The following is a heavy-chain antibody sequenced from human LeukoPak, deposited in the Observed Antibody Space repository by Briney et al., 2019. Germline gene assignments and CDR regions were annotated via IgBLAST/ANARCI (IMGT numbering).Heavy chain of an antibody. CDR2: MNPNSGNT. CDR1: GYTFTSYD. Sequence: ASVKVSCKASGYTFTSYDINWVRQAPGQGLEWMGWMNPNSGNTGYAQKFQGRVTMTRNTSISTAYMELSSLRSEDTAVYYCARTKECSSTSCPINWFDPWGQGTLVTVSS. V-gene: IGHV1-8*01. D-gene: IGHD2-2*01. CDR3: ARTKECSSTSCPINWFDP. J-gene: IGHJ5*02.